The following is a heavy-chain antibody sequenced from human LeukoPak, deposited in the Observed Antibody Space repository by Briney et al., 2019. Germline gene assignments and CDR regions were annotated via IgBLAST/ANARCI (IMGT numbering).Heavy chain of an antibody. V-gene: IGHV4-59*01. J-gene: IGHJ3*02. CDR1: GGSISSYY. D-gene: IGHD3-22*01. CDR3: ACLTTADAFDI. CDR2: IYDSGST. Sequence: SETLSLTCTVSGGSISSYYWTWIRQPPGKGLEWIGYIYDSGSTNYNPSFKSRVTISVDTSKNQFSLKLSSVTAADTAVYYCACLTTADAFDIWGQGTMVTVSS.